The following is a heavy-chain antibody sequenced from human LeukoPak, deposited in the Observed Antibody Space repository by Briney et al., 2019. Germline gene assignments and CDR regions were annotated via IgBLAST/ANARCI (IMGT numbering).Heavy chain of an antibody. CDR3: TRGVRPAHCSSTSCYAGYGMDV. D-gene: IGHD2-2*01. CDR2: IWYDGSNK. J-gene: IGHJ6*02. CDR1: GFTFSSYG. V-gene: IGHV3-33*01. Sequence: PGGSLRLSCAASGFTFSSYGMHWVRQAPGKGLEWVAVIWYDGSNKYYADSVKGRFTISRDNSKNTLYLQMNSLRAEDTAVYYCTRGVRPAHCSSTSCYAGYGMDVWGQGTTVTVSS.